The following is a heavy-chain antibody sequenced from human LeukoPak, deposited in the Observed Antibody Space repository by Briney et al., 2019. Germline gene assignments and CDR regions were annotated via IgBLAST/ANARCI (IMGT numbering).Heavy chain of an antibody. CDR1: GFTFSSYG. Sequence: GGSLRLSCAASGFTFSSYGMHWVRQAPGKGLEWVAVISYDGSNKYYADSVKGRFTISRDNSKNTLYLHMSNLRAEDTAVYYCAREGYGPDYYMDVWGKGTTVTISS. D-gene: IGHD5-18*01. CDR2: ISYDGSNK. V-gene: IGHV3-30*03. J-gene: IGHJ6*03. CDR3: AREGYGPDYYMDV.